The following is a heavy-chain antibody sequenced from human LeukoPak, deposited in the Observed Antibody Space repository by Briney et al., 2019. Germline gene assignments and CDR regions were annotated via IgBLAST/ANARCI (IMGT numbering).Heavy chain of an antibody. CDR3: ARGFDYYDSSGYHPPDV. V-gene: IGHV1-69*04. J-gene: IGHJ6*02. Sequence: SVKVSCKASGGTFSTYAISWVRQAPGQGLEWMGRIIPILDIANYAQKFQGRVTIIADKFTSTAYMELSSLRSEDTAVYYCARGFDYYDSSGYHPPDVWGQGTTVSVSS. D-gene: IGHD3-22*01. CDR2: IIPILDIA. CDR1: GGTFSTYA.